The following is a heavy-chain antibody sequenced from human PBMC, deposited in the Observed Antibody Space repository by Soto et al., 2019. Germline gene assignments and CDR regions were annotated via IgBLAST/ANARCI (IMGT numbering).Heavy chain of an antibody. D-gene: IGHD1-26*01. CDR3: TGGGVSSGTDY. CDR2: ILNTGGIE. CDR1: GLIFSDYS. J-gene: IGHJ4*02. V-gene: IGHV3-48*01. Sequence: EVHLVESGGDLVQPGGSLRLSCVGSGLIFSDYSMNWVRQAPGKGLEWVSFILNTGGIEYYADSVKGRFTISRDNAKNSLYLQMDSLRTEDTAVYYCTGGGVSSGTDYWGQGTVVNVSS.